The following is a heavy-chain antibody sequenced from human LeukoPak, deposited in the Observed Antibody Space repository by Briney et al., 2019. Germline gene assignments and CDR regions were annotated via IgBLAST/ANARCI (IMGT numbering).Heavy chain of an antibody. J-gene: IGHJ6*03. Sequence: GGSLRLSCAASGFTFSSYSMNWVRQAPGKGLEWVSSISSSSSYIYYADSVKGRFTISRDNANTSLYLQMNSLRAEDTAVYYCARDPSPTASYDILTGYYYYYYMDVWGKGTTVTISS. CDR3: ARDPSPTASYDILTGYYYYYYMDV. D-gene: IGHD3-9*01. CDR2: ISSSSSYI. V-gene: IGHV3-21*01. CDR1: GFTFSSYS.